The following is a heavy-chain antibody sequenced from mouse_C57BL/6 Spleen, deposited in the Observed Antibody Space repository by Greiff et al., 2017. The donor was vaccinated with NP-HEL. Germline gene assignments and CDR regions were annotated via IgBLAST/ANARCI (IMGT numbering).Heavy chain of an antibody. Sequence: VQLQQSGPELVKPGASVKISCKASGYTFTDYYMNWVKQSHGKSLEWIGDINPNNGGTSYNQKFKGKATLTVDKSSSTAYMELRSLTSEDSAVYYCATPLYYGNYLDYWGQGTTLTVSS. V-gene: IGHV1-26*01. CDR2: INPNNGGT. D-gene: IGHD2-1*01. J-gene: IGHJ2*01. CDR1: GYTFTDYY. CDR3: ATPLYYGNYLDY.